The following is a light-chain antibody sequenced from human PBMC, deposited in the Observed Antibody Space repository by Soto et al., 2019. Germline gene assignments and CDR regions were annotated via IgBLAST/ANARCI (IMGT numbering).Light chain of an antibody. J-gene: IGKJ1*01. CDR3: QQYNNWPGT. CDR1: QSVSSN. Sequence: EIVMTQSPATLSVSPGERATLSCRASQSVSSNLAWYQQKPGQAPRLLIYGASTRATGIPARFSGSGSGTEVTLTINSLQSEDFAVYYCQQYNNWPGTFGQGTKVEIK. CDR2: GAS. V-gene: IGKV3-15*01.